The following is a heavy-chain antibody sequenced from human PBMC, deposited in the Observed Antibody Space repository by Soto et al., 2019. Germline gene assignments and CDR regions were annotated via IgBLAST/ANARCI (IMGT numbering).Heavy chain of an antibody. CDR2: TRNKANSYTT. J-gene: IGHJ5*02. CDR3: SRDLGS. CDR1: GFTFSDHH. Sequence: EVHLVESGGGLVQPGGSLRLSRAASGFTFSDHHMDWVRQAPGKGLEWVGRTRNKANSYTTEYAASVKGRFTISRDDSKNSLYLQMNSLKTEDTAVYYCSRDLGSWGQGTLVTVSS. V-gene: IGHV3-72*01.